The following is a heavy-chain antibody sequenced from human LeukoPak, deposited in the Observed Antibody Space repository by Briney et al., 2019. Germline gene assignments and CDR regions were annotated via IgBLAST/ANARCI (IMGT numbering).Heavy chain of an antibody. CDR1: GFTFSSYG. Sequence: GGSLRLSCAASGFTFSSYGMHWVRQAPGKGLEWVAVIWYDGSNKYYADSVKGRFTISRDNSKNTLYLQMNSLRAEDTAVYYCAKAEYPFGWFDPWGQGTLVTVSS. D-gene: IGHD6-6*01. CDR2: IWYDGSNK. V-gene: IGHV3-33*06. CDR3: AKAEYPFGWFDP. J-gene: IGHJ5*02.